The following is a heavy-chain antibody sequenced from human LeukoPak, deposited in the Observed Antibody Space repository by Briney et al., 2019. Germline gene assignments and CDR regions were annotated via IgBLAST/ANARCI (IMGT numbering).Heavy chain of an antibody. D-gene: IGHD3-3*01. J-gene: IGHJ4*02. V-gene: IGHV1-69*01. CDR3: ARYDSSHNRLYDFWSGYV. CDR1: GGTNVA. CDR2: IITHFGTP. Sequence: GASVKVSCKASGGTNVAISWVRQAPGHELEWMGGIITHFGTPDYSQKFQGRVTITADESTGTAYMELSSLRSEDTAVYYCARYDSSHNRLYDFWSGYVWGQGTLVTVSS.